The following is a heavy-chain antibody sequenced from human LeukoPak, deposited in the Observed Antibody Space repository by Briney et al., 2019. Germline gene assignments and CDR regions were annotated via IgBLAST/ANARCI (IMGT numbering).Heavy chain of an antibody. CDR2: INAGNGNT. CDR1: GYTFTSYA. CDR3: ARDLRAFPFWY. Sequence: GASVKVSCKASGYTFTSYAMHWERQAPGQRLEWMGWINAGNGNTKYSQKFQGRVTITRDTSASTAYMELSSLRSEDTAVYYCARDLRAFPFWYWGQGTLVTVSS. J-gene: IGHJ4*02. V-gene: IGHV1-3*01.